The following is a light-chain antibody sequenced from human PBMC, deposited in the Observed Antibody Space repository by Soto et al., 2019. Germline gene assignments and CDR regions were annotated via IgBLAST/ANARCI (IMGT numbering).Light chain of an antibody. Sequence: DIPMTQSPSSLSASVGDTVTIPCQASEDIKSNLNWFQQTPGKAPRLLVYDASNLEPGVTSRFSGSGSGTDFTLTVRSLQPEDAATYYCQQYNNFPFTFGPGTKV. CDR2: DAS. CDR3: QQYNNFPFT. J-gene: IGKJ3*01. V-gene: IGKV1-33*01. CDR1: EDIKSN.